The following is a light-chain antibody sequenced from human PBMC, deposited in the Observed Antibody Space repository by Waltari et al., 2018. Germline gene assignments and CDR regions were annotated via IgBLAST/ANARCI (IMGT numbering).Light chain of an antibody. CDR3: QKYESLPAT. J-gene: IGKJ1*01. V-gene: IGKV3-20*01. CDR1: QSVSRA. Sequence: EIVLTQSPGPLSLSPGERATLSCRASQSVSRALAWYQQKPGQAPRLLIYDAFSRATGIPDRVSGSGSGTDFSLTISRLEPEDFAVYYCQKYESLPATFGQGTKVEIK. CDR2: DAF.